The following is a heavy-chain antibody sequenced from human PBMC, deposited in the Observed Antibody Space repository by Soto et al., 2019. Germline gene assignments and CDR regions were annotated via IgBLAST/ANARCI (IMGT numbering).Heavy chain of an antibody. Sequence: RGESLKISCKASGYNFAPYWIGWVRQMPGKALEWMGIIYPGDSDTTYSPSFQGQVTMSVDRSISTAYLQWSSLKASHTAVYYCARRKMSTFIFVYWGQGTQVTVSS. CDR1: GYNFAPYW. CDR2: IYPGDSDT. CDR3: ARRKMSTFIFVY. J-gene: IGHJ4*02. V-gene: IGHV5-51*01.